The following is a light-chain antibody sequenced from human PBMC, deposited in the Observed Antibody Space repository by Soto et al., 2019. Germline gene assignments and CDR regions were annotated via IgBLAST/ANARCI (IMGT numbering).Light chain of an antibody. Sequence: QLVLTQPPSASGTPGQRVTISCSGSGSNIGSHDVYWYQHLPGTAPKVLIYRNDQRPSGVPDRFSASRSDTSASLAISGLRSEDEADYYCVAWDDSLSGRVFGGGTKLTVL. CDR2: RND. CDR3: VAWDDSLSGRV. V-gene: IGLV1-47*02. J-gene: IGLJ3*02. CDR1: GSNIGSHD.